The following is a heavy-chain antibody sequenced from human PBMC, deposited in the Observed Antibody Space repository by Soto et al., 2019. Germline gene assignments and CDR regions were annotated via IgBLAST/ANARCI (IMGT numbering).Heavy chain of an antibody. CDR3: ARDEAVAGTIDY. Sequence: QVQLVESGGGVVQPGRSLRLSCAASGFTFSSYGMHWVRQAPGKGLEWVAVIWYDGSNKYYADSVKGRFTISRDNSKNTLYLQMNSPRAEDTAVYYCARDEAVAGTIDYWGQGTLVTVSS. D-gene: IGHD6-19*01. CDR1: GFTFSSYG. V-gene: IGHV3-33*01. J-gene: IGHJ4*02. CDR2: IWYDGSNK.